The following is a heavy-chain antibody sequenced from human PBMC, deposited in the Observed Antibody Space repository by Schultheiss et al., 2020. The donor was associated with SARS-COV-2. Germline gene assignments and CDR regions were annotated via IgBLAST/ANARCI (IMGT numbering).Heavy chain of an antibody. V-gene: IGHV5-51*01. CDR3: ARQGITIVRGVIKYYFDY. CDR1: GYSFTSYW. D-gene: IGHD3-10*01. CDR2: IYPGDSDT. J-gene: IGHJ4*02. Sequence: GESLKISCKGSGYSFTSYWIGWVRQMPGKGLEWMGIIYPGDSDTRYSPSFQGQVTISADKSISTAYLQWSSLKASDTAMYYCARQGITIVRGVIKYYFDYWGQGTLVTVSS.